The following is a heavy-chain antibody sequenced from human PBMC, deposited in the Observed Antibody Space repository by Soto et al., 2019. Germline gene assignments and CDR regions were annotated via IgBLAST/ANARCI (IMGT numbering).Heavy chain of an antibody. D-gene: IGHD2-2*01. CDR1: GFTFSTYS. Sequence: EVQLVESGGGLVKPGGSLRLSCAASGFTFSTYSMNWVRQAPGKGLEWVSSISGSGRYIYYADSVKGRFTISRDNAENSLYLKMTSLRAEATAVYYCARVGGGVVVVPGVNRADYWGQGTLVTVSS. V-gene: IGHV3-21*01. J-gene: IGHJ4*02. CDR2: ISGSGRYI. CDR3: ARVGGGVVVVPGVNRADY.